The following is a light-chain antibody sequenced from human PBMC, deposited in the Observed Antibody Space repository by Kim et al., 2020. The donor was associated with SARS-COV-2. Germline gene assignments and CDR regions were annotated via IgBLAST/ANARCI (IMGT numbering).Light chain of an antibody. Sequence: LSPGEQATLSGRASQSVSSYLAWYQQRPGQAPRLLIYDTSNRATNIPARFSGSGSGTDFTLTISSLEPEDFAVYYCQQRSNWPLTFGGGTKVDIK. J-gene: IGKJ4*01. CDR1: QSVSSY. CDR2: DTS. V-gene: IGKV3-11*01. CDR3: QQRSNWPLT.